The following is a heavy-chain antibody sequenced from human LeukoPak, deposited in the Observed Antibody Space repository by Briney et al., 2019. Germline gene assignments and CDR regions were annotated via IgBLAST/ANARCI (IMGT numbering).Heavy chain of an antibody. Sequence: GGSLRLSCAASGFTFSDYWMTWVRQAPGKGLEWVANIKKDGSDKYYVDSVKGRFTVSRDNAKNLLYLQMNSLRAEDTAVYYCLQYGPGSIWGQGTLVTVSS. V-gene: IGHV3-7*01. CDR1: GFTFSDYW. CDR2: IKKDGSDK. CDR3: LQYGPGSI. J-gene: IGHJ4*02. D-gene: IGHD3-10*01.